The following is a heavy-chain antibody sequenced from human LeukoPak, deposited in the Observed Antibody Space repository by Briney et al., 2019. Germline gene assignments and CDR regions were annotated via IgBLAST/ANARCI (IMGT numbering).Heavy chain of an antibody. CDR3: ARGWDSGSYSIDS. D-gene: IGHD1-26*01. Sequence: PSETLSLTCAVYGGSFSGYYWSWIRQPPGKGLEWIGEITHSGSTNYNPSLKSRVTISVDTSKNQFSLKLSSVTAADTAVYYCARGWDSGSYSIDSWGQGTLVTVSS. J-gene: IGHJ4*02. V-gene: IGHV4-34*01. CDR2: ITHSGST. CDR1: GGSFSGYY.